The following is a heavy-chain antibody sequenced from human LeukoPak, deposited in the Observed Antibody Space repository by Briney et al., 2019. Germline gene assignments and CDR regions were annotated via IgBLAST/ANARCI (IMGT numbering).Heavy chain of an antibody. CDR1: GFTFSGSA. CDR3: TRPSGSYSNTDY. Sequence: GGSLRLSCAAYGFTFSGSAMHWVRQASGKGPKWVGRIRSKANSYATAYAASVKGRFTISRDDSKNTAYLQMNSLKTEDTAVYYCTRPSGSYSNTDYWGQGTLVTVSS. CDR2: IRSKANSYAT. J-gene: IGHJ4*02. D-gene: IGHD1-26*01. V-gene: IGHV3-73*01.